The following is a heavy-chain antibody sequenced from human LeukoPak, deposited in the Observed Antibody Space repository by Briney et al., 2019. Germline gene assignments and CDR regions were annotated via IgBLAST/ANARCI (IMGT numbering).Heavy chain of an antibody. J-gene: IGHJ4*02. D-gene: IGHD3-9*01. CDR3: ARDAKFYDTLIGYEFDY. CDR1: GYTFTSYG. V-gene: IGHV1-18*01. Sequence: ASVKVSCKSSGYTFTSYGISWVRQAPGQGLEWMGWISAYNGNTNYAQKLQGRVTMTTDTSTSTAYMELRSLRSDDTAVYYCARDAKFYDTLIGYEFDYWGQGTLVTVSS. CDR2: ISAYNGNT.